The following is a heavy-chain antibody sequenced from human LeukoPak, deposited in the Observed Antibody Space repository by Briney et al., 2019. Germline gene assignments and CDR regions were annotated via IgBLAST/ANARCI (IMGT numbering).Heavy chain of an antibody. D-gene: IGHD3-10*01. CDR1: AGSISSYY. V-gene: IGHV4-4*07. Sequence: SETLSLTCTVSAGSISSYYWSWIRQPAGKGLEWIGRIYTSGSTNYNPSLKSRVTMSVDTSKNQFSLKLSSVTAADTAVYYCARDFIYGSGSYYVDPWGQGTLVTVSS. CDR2: IYTSGST. J-gene: IGHJ5*02. CDR3: ARDFIYGSGSYYVDP.